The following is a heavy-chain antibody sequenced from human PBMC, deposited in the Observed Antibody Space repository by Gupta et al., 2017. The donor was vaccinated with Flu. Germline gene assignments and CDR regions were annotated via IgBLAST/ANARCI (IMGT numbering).Heavy chain of an antibody. J-gene: IGHJ4*02. D-gene: IGHD3-22*01. CDR2: ISGSGGST. CDR3: ASNYDSSGYLGY. CDR1: GFTFSREA. V-gene: IGHV3-23*01. Sequence: EVQLLVSGGGLVQRGVSLRPSGAASGFTFSREALSWVRQAPGKGLEWVSAISGSGGSTYYADSVKGRFTISRDNSKNTLYLQMNSLRAEDTAVYYCASNYDSSGYLGYWGQGTLVTVSS.